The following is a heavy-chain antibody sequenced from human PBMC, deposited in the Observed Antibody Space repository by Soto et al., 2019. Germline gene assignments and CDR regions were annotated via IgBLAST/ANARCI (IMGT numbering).Heavy chain of an antibody. J-gene: IGHJ4*02. CDR2: INHSGST. D-gene: IGHD2-2*01. CDR1: GGSFSGYY. V-gene: IGHV4-34*01. Sequence: LTCAVYGGSFSGYYWSWIRQPPGKGLEWIGEINHSGSTNYNPSLKSRVTISVDTSKNQFSLKLSSVTAADTAVYYCARGGLITSFGYWGQGTLVTVSS. CDR3: ARGGLITSFGY.